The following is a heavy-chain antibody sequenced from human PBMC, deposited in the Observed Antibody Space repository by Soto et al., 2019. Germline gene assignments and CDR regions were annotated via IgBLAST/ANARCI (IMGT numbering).Heavy chain of an antibody. V-gene: IGHV4-34*01. CDR2: INHSGST. D-gene: IGHD5-18*01. Sequence: PSETLSLTCAVYGGSFSGYYWSWIRQPPGKGLEWIGEINHSGSTNYNPSLKSRVTISVDTSKNQFSLKLSSVTAADTAVYYSARGSRLRYSYGSPYYYYGMDVWGQGTTVTVSS. CDR1: GGSFSGYY. CDR3: ARGSRLRYSYGSPYYYYGMDV. J-gene: IGHJ6*02.